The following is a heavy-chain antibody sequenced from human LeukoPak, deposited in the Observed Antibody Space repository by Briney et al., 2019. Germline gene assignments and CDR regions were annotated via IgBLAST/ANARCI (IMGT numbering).Heavy chain of an antibody. D-gene: IGHD3-3*01. CDR3: ARDRNDLEWLLRYDY. Sequence: ASVKVSCKASGYTFTSYGISWVRQAPGQGLEWMGWISAYNGNTNYAQKLQGRVAMTTDTSTSTAYMELRSLRSDDTAVYYCARDRNDLEWLLRYDYWGQGTLVTVSS. CDR2: ISAYNGNT. CDR1: GYTFTSYG. J-gene: IGHJ4*02. V-gene: IGHV1-18*01.